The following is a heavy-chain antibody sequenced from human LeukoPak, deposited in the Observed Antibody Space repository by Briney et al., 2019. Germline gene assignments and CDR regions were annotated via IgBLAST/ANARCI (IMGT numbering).Heavy chain of an antibody. CDR2: INHSGST. Sequence: PSETLSLTCAVYGGSFSGYYWSWIRQPPGKGLEWIGEINHSGSTNYNPSLKSRVTISVDTSKDQFSLKLSSVTAADTAIYCARGWGPAYCGGDCHRHFDYWGQGTLVTVSS. CDR3: ARGWGPAYCGGDCHRHFDY. J-gene: IGHJ4*02. V-gene: IGHV4-34*01. CDR1: GGSFSGYY. D-gene: IGHD2-21*02.